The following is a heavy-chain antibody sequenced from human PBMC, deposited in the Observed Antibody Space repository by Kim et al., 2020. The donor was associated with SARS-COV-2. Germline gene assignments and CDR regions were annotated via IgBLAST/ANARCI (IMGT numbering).Heavy chain of an antibody. CDR2: IKPSVAST. Sequence: ASVKVSCKASGYTFTSYYMHWVRQAPGQGLEWMGIIKPSVASTTYAQKFQGRVTMTRATSTSTVYMELSSLRSEDTAVYYCARTRGLNTVPFDYWGQGTLVTVSS. CDR3: ARTRGLNTVPFDY. V-gene: IGHV1-46*01. CDR1: GYTFTSYY. J-gene: IGHJ4*02. D-gene: IGHD4-17*01.